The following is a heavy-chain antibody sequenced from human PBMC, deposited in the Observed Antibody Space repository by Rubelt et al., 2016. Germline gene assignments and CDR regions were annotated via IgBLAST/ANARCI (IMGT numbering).Heavy chain of an antibody. D-gene: IGHD2-15*01. Sequence: QLQLQESGPGLVKPSETLSLTCTVSVGSISSNSYYWGWIRQPPGKGLEWIGSFSYSGRTYYNPSLKSRVTIPEDTSKNQFSRKLGDVTAAETAVYYCAGSVMVVSAIDYWGQGTLVTVSS. J-gene: IGHJ4*02. CDR2: FSYSGRT. CDR3: AGSVMVVSAIDY. CDR1: VGSISSNSYY. V-gene: IGHV4-39*07.